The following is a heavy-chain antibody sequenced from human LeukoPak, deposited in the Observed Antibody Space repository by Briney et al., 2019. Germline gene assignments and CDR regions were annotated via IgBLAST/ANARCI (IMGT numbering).Heavy chain of an antibody. V-gene: IGHV3-7*01. Sequence: GGSLRLSCAASGFIVSNYCMGWVRQAPGKGLEWVAYIKQDASETYYVDSVRGRFSISRDNAKNSLFLQMNSLRAEDTAVYYCATDPSGPPDSSGWYYFDNWGQGTLVTVSS. CDR3: ATDPSGPPDSSGWYYFDN. J-gene: IGHJ4*02. CDR1: GFIVSNYC. D-gene: IGHD6-19*01. CDR2: IKQDASET.